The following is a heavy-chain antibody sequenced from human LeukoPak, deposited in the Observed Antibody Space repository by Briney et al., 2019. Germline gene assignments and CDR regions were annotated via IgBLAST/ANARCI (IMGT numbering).Heavy chain of an antibody. CDR2: INPNSGGT. CDR3: ARDQGGYDILAHYYGMDV. J-gene: IGHJ6*02. CDR1: GYTLTDYY. D-gene: IGHD3-9*01. V-gene: IGHV1-2*04. Sequence: GASVKVSCKASGYTLTDYYMHWVRQAPGQGLEWMGWINPNSGGTNYAQKFQGWVTMTRDTSISTAYMELSRLRSDDTAVYYCARDQGGYDILAHYYGMDVWGQGTTVTVSS.